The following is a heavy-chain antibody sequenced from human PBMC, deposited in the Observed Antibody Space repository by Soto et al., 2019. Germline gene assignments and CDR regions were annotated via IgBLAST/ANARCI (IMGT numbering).Heavy chain of an antibody. D-gene: IGHD1-26*01. V-gene: IGHV4-61*01. CDR1: GGSVRSGSFY. CDR2: FYYTGST. CDR3: ARAGAVVGDYFDS. J-gene: IGHJ4*02. Sequence: LSLTCTVSGGSVRSGSFYWSWIRQPPGKGLEWIGYFYYTGSTNYNPSLRSRVTISSDTSKNQFSVKINSVTAADTAVYFCARAGAVVGDYFDSWGQGALVTVSS.